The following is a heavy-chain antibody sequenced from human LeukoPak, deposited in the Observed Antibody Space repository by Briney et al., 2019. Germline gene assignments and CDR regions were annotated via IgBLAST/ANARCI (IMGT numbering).Heavy chain of an antibody. CDR3: AKDHGSGRFYFDY. CDR1: GFTFSSYW. V-gene: IGHV3-7*03. D-gene: IGHD6-19*01. Sequence: PGGSLRLSCAASGFTFSSYWMSWVRQAPGKGLEWVANIKQDGSEKYYVDSVKGRFTISRDNSKNTLYLQMNSLRAEDTAVYYCAKDHGSGRFYFDYWGQGTLVTVSS. CDR2: IKQDGSEK. J-gene: IGHJ4*02.